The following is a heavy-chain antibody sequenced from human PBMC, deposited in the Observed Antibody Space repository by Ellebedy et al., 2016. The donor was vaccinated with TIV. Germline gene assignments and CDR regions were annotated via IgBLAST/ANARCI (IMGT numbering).Heavy chain of an antibody. V-gene: IGHV3-30*18. CDR2: ILYGGSEK. D-gene: IGHD6-13*01. CDR3: AKDPGYESADPDAFER. Sequence: GESLKISCTASGFTFSSYGMHWVRQAPGKGLEWVAVILYGGSEKHYVDSVKGRFTISRDNSTNTLSLQMDSLRPEDTAVYYCAKDPGYESADPDAFERWGQGTMVTVSS. CDR1: GFTFSSYG. J-gene: IGHJ3*02.